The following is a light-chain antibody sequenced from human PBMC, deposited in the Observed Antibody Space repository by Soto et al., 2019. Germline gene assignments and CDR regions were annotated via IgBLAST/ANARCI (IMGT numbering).Light chain of an antibody. CDR1: SSDVGSYNL. CDR3: CSYAGSYTLA. CDR2: DVS. J-gene: IGLJ2*01. V-gene: IGLV2-11*01. Sequence: QSVLTQPASVSGSPGQSITISCTGTSSDVGSYNLVSWYQHHPGKAPKFMIYDVSKRPSGVPDRFSGSKSGNTASLTISGLQAEDEADYYCCSYAGSYTLAFGRGTKLTVL.